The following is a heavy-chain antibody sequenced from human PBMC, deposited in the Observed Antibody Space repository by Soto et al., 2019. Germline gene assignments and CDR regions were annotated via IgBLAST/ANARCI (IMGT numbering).Heavy chain of an antibody. J-gene: IGHJ6*02. CDR1: GFTFSSYA. V-gene: IGHV3-23*01. D-gene: IGHD6-13*01. CDR3: AKANIAAAGTDYYYYGMDV. Sequence: GGSLRLSCAASGFTFSSYAMSWVRQAPGKGLEWVSAISGSGGSTYYADSVKGRFTISRDNSKNTLYLQMNSLRAEDTAVYYCAKANIAAAGTDYYYYGMDVWGQGTTVTVS. CDR2: ISGSGGST.